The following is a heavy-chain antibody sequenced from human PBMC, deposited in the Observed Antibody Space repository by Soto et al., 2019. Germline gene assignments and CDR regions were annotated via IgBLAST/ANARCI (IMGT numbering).Heavy chain of an antibody. V-gene: IGHV3-21*01. CDR1: GFTFSSYS. D-gene: IGHD4-4*01. CDR2: ISSSSSYI. Sequence: EVQLVESGGGLVKPGGSLRLSCAASGFTFSSYSMNWVRQAPGKGLEWVSSISSSSSYIYYADSVKGRFTSTRDNDKNSLDLQMNSLRAEDTAVYYCARGTETTSLGNAFDIWGQGTMVTVSS. CDR3: ARGTETTSLGNAFDI. J-gene: IGHJ3*02.